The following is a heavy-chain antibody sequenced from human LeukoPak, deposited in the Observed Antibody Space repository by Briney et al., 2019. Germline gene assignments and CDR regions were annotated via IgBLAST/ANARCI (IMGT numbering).Heavy chain of an antibody. Sequence: ETLSLTCTVSGGSMSNSYLTWVRQPAGKGLEWIGRMYVSGTTNYNPSLRSRVTMSIDTSKNQFSLRLNSVTAADTAVYYCARENYYDSSGYSEGMDVWGQGTTVTV. J-gene: IGHJ6*02. CDR3: ARENYYDSSGYSEGMDV. D-gene: IGHD3-22*01. V-gene: IGHV4-4*07. CDR2: MYVSGTT. CDR1: GGSMSNSY.